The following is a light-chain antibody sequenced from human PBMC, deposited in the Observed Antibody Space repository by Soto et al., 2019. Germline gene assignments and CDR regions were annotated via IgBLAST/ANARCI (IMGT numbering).Light chain of an antibody. J-gene: IGLJ2*01. V-gene: IGLV2-14*01. CDR2: DVS. Sequence: QSALTQPASVSGSPGQSITISCTGTSSDVGRYNYVSWYQQHPGKVPKLMIYDVSKRPSGVSNRFSGSKSGNTASLTISGLQAEDEADYYCTSYTTSSTVVFGGGTKLT. CDR1: SSDVGRYNY. CDR3: TSYTTSSTVV.